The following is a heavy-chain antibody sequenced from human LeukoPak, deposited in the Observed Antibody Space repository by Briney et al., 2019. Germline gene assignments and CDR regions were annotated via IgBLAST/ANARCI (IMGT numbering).Heavy chain of an antibody. CDR3: ARDLGIVARSDAFDI. Sequence: SETLSLTCTVSGGSISSYYWSWIRQPPGQGLEWIGYIYYSRSTNYNPSLKSRGTISVDTSKNQFSLKLSSVTAADTAVYYCARDLGIVARSDAFDIWGQGTMVTVSS. J-gene: IGHJ3*02. V-gene: IGHV4-59*01. D-gene: IGHD3-22*01. CDR2: IYYSRST. CDR1: GGSISSYY.